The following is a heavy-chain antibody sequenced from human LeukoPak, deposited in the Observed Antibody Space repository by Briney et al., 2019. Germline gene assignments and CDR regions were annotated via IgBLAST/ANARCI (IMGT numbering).Heavy chain of an antibody. D-gene: IGHD3-3*01. CDR2: IYYSGST. J-gene: IGHJ4*02. CDR1: GGSISSYY. Sequence: SETLSLTCTVSGGSISSYYWSWIRQPPGKGLEWIGYIYYSGSTNYNPSLKSRVTISVDTSKTQFSLKLSSVTAADTAVYYCARTYYDFWSGYFLDYWGQGTLVTVSS. V-gene: IGHV4-59*01. CDR3: ARTYYDFWSGYFLDY.